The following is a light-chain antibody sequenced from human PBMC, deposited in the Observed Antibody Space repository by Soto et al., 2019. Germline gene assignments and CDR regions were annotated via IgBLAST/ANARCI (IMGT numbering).Light chain of an antibody. V-gene: IGLV3-21*04. Sequence: SYELTQPPSVSVAPGETASLACGGNNIGSKSVHWYQQKPGQAPVLVISYDRERPSVIPERFSGSNSGNAATLTISRVEAGDEADYYCEVWDIISDQVVFGGGTKLTVL. CDR3: EVWDIISDQVV. J-gene: IGLJ2*01. CDR2: YDR. CDR1: NIGSKS.